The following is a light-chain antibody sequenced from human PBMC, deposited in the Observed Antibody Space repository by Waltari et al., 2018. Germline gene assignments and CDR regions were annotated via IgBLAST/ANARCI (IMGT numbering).Light chain of an antibody. V-gene: IGKV1-9*01. CDR3: QQLKRYQWT. CDR2: AES. CDR1: QGISNY. Sequence: IQLTQSPSSLSASVEGRVTITCRASQGISNYLAWYQQKPGNAPKLLIYAESTLQRGVPSRSSGSGSGTDFTLTNSSLQPEDFATYYCQQLKRYQWTFGQGTKLETK. J-gene: IGKJ1*01.